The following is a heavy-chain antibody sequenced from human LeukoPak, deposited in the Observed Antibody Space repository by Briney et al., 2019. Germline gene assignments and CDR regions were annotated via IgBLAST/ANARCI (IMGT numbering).Heavy chain of an antibody. V-gene: IGHV4-59*01. Sequence: SETLSLTCTVSGGSISSYYWSWIRQPPGKGLEWIGYIYYSGSTNYNPSLKSRVTISVDTSKSQFSLKLSSVTAADTAVYYCARALGRDTAMVLGYWGQGTLVTVSS. J-gene: IGHJ4*02. CDR2: IYYSGST. D-gene: IGHD5-18*01. CDR1: GGSISSYY. CDR3: ARALGRDTAMVLGY.